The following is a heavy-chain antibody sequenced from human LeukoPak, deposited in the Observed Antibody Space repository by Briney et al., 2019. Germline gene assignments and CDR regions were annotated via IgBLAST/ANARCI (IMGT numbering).Heavy chain of an antibody. CDR2: ISWNSGSI. Sequence: GGSLRLSCAASGFTFDDYAMHWVRQAPGKGLEWVSGISWNSGSIGYADSVKGQFTISRDNAKNSLYLQMNSLRAEDTALYYCAKDISRYYYDSSGYFDYWGQGTLVTVSS. V-gene: IGHV3-9*01. CDR3: AKDISRYYYDSSGYFDY. D-gene: IGHD3-22*01. CDR1: GFTFDDYA. J-gene: IGHJ4*02.